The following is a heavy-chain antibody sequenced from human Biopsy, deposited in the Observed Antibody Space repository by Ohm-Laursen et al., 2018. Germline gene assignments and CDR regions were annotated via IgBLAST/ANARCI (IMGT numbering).Heavy chain of an antibody. V-gene: IGHV4-61*01. CDR2: IYSGGNT. CDR1: GDSLTSGPEN. J-gene: IGHJ4*02. Sequence: SDTLSLTCTVSGDSLTSGPENWSWIRQSPGQGLEYIGFIYSGGNTNYNPSLKNRVTMSVDTSKNQFYLKLYSVTAADPAIYYCARGMRSSGWPYFDSWGQGTLVTVSS. D-gene: IGHD6-19*01. CDR3: ARGMRSSGWPYFDS.